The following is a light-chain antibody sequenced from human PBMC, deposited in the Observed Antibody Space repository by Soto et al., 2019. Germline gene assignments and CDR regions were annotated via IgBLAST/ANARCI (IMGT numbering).Light chain of an antibody. J-gene: IGLJ2*01. CDR1: SSDVGGYNY. CDR2: EVS. V-gene: IGLV2-14*01. Sequence: QSALTQPASVSGSHGQSITISCTGTSSDVGGYNYVSWYQQHPGKAPKLMIDEVSNRPSGVSNRFSGSKSGNTASLTISGLQAEDEADYYCSSYTSSSTRVFGGGTKFTVL. CDR3: SSYTSSSTRV.